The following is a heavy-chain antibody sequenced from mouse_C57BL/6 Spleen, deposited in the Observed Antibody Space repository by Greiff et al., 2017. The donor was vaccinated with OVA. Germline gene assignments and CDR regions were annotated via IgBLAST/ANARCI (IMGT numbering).Heavy chain of an antibody. V-gene: IGHV5-17*01. CDR3: ARGGYYGSHWYFDV. CDR2: ISSGSSTI. CDR1: GFTFSDYG. D-gene: IGHD1-1*01. Sequence: EVMLVESGGGLVKPGGSLKLSCAASGFTFSDYGMHWVRQAPEKGLEWVAYISSGSSTIYYADTVKGRFTISRDNAKNTLFLQMTSLRSEDTAMYYCARGGYYGSHWYFDVWGTGTTVTVSS. J-gene: IGHJ1*03.